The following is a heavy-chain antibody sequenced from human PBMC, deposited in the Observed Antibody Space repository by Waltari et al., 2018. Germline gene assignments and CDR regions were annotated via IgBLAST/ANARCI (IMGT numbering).Heavy chain of an antibody. CDR3: ARGNYYYYGMDV. V-gene: IGHV4-34*01. J-gene: IGHJ6*02. CDR2: INHSGST. CDR1: GGSFSGYY. Sequence: QVQLQQWGAGLLKPSETLSLTCAVYGGSFSGYYWSWIRQPPGKGLEWIGEINHSGSTNYNPSLKSRVTISVDTSKNQFSLKLSSVTAADTAVYYCARGNYYYYGMDVWGQGTTVIVSS.